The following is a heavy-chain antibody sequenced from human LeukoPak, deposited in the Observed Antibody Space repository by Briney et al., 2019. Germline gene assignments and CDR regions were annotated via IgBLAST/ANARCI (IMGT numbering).Heavy chain of an antibody. CDR1: GFTVSSNH. Sequence: PGGSLRLSCAASGFTVSSNHMSWVRQAPGKGLEWVSVIYSGGSTYYADSVKGRFTISRDNSKNTLYLQMNSLRAEDTAVYYCARDRRYCSSTSCSLGDDAFDIWGQGTMVTVSS. CDR3: ARDRRYCSSTSCSLGDDAFDI. CDR2: IYSGGST. D-gene: IGHD2-2*01. V-gene: IGHV3-53*01. J-gene: IGHJ3*02.